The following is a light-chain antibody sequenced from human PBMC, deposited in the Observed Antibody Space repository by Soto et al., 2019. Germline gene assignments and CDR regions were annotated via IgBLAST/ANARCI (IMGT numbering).Light chain of an antibody. CDR2: GAS. J-gene: IGKJ4*01. CDR3: QQANSPPLT. CDR1: QGVSGN. Sequence: EIVMTQSPATLSVSPGERATLSCRASQGVSGNLAWYQQKPGQAPRLIIYGASTRATGIPARFSGSGSGTEFTLTISNLQPEDFATYYCQQANSPPLTLGGGTKVDIK. V-gene: IGKV3-15*01.